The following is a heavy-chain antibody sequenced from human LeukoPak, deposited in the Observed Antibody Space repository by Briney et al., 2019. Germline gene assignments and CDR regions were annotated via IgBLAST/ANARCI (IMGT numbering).Heavy chain of an antibody. CDR2: INHSGST. CDR1: GGSFSGYY. V-gene: IGHV4-34*01. CDR3: ARASIAAAAPSFFDY. J-gene: IGHJ4*02. Sequence: SETLSLTCAVYGGSFSGYYWSWIRQPPGKGLEWIGEINHSGSTNYNPSLKSRVTISVDTSKNQFSLKLSSVTAADTAVYYCARASIAAAAPSFFDYWGQGTLVTVSS. D-gene: IGHD6-13*01.